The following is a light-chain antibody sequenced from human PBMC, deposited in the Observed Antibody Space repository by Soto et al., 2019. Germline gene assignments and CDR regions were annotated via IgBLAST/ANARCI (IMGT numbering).Light chain of an antibody. J-gene: IGKJ4*01. Sequence: EIVLTQSPGTLSLSPGERATLSCRASQSVSSSYLAWYQQKPGQAPRLLIYGASSRATGTPDRFSGSGSGTDVTLTISSLEHEDFAVYYCQQYGSSLALTFGGGTKVEIK. CDR3: QQYGSSLALT. CDR1: QSVSSSY. V-gene: IGKV3-20*01. CDR2: GAS.